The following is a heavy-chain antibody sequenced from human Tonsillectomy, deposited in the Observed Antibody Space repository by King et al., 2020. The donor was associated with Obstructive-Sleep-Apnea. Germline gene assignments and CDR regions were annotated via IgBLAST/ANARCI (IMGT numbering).Heavy chain of an antibody. J-gene: IGHJ4*02. V-gene: IGHV4-39*07. CDR1: GGSISSSSYY. D-gene: IGHD6-19*01. CDR3: AISSGWYQFDY. CDR2: IYYSGNT. Sequence: QLQESGPGLVKPSETLSLTCTVSGGSISSSSYYWGWIRQPPGKGLEWIGGIYYSGNTYYNPSLKSRVTISVDTSKNQFSLKLSSVTAADTAVYYCAISSGWYQFDYWGQGTLVTVSS.